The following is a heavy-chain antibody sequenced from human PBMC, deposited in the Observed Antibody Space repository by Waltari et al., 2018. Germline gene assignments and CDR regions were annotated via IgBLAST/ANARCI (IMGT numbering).Heavy chain of an antibody. CDR3: ALSRYGLASPKFDP. D-gene: IGHD4-17*01. CDR1: GGSFSGYY. Sequence: QVQVQQWGSGLVKPSETLSLTCAVYGGSFSGYYWSCLRQPPGKALEWIGEIDHSGVPNYNPSLTSLATISVDPSRNQLSLKLTSVTAADTAIYYCALSRYGLASPKFDPWGQGTLVTVSS. J-gene: IGHJ5*02. CDR2: IDHSGVP. V-gene: IGHV4-34*02.